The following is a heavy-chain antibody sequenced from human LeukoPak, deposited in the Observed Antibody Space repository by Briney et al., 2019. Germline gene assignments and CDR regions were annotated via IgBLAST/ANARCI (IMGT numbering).Heavy chain of an antibody. J-gene: IGHJ4*02. CDR1: GYTFISYY. V-gene: IGHV1-46*01. Sequence: ASVKVSCKASGYTFISYYIHWVRQAPGQGLEWMGLINPSSGNTPYAQQFQGRVTMTRDTTTSTVYMELSSLRSEDTAVYYCARHSLIGTTPFDYWGQGTLVTVPS. CDR2: INPSSGNT. D-gene: IGHD1-20*01. CDR3: ARHSLIGTTPFDY.